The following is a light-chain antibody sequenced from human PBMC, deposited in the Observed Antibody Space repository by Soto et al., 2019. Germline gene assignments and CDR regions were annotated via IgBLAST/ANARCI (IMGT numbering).Light chain of an antibody. J-gene: IGKJ1*01. Sequence: DIQMTQSPSTLSASVGDRVTITCGASQSISSWLAWYQQKPGKAPKLLIYTASTLKSGVPSRFSGSGSETEFTLTISSLQPDDFATYYCQQYNTYPWTFGQGTKVDIK. V-gene: IGKV1-5*03. CDR2: TAS. CDR1: QSISSW. CDR3: QQYNTYPWT.